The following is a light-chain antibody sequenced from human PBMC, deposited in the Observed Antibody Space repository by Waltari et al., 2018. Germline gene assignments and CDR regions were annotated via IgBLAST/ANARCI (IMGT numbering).Light chain of an antibody. CDR2: GNT. CDR1: SSDIVPGHD. Sequence: QSVLTQPPPGSGAPGQRVTISCTRNSSDIVPGHDRHGDQPCPVTGPKLPIYGNTNRPSGVPDRFSGSKSGTSASLTITGLQAEDEADYYCQSLDISLSGGVIFGGGTKV. J-gene: IGLJ2*01. V-gene: IGLV1-40*01. CDR3: QSLDISLSGGVI.